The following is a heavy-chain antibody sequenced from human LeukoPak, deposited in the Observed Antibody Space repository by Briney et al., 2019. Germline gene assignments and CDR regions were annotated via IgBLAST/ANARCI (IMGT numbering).Heavy chain of an antibody. CDR1: VGTFSTYS. CDR2: ISAYNGNT. J-gene: IGHJ5*02. Sequence: GASVKVSSKTSVGTFSTYSITWVRQAPGQGLEWMGWISAYNGNTNYTQKLQGRVTMTTDTSTSTAYMELRSLRSDDTAVYYCARDYDYGGKRGDHWFDPWGQGTLVTVSS. CDR3: ARDYDYGGKRGDHWFDP. V-gene: IGHV1-18*01. D-gene: IGHD4-23*01.